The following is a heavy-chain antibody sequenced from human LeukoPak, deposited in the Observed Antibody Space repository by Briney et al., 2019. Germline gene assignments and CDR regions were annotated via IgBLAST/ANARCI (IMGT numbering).Heavy chain of an antibody. CDR3: ARDPSEDIVVVPAAASDY. CDR1: GFTVSSNY. Sequence: GGSLRLXCAASGFTVSSNYMSWVRQAPGKGLEWVSVIYSGGSTYYADSVKGRFTISRDNSKNTLYLQMNSLRAEDTAVYYCARDPSEDIVVVPAAASDYWGQGTLVTVSS. D-gene: IGHD2-2*01. J-gene: IGHJ4*02. CDR2: IYSGGST. V-gene: IGHV3-66*02.